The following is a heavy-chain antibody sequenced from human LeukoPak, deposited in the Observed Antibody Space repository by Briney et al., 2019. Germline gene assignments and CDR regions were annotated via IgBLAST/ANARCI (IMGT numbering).Heavy chain of an antibody. Sequence: GASVKVSCKASGYTLTSYDINWVRQATGQGLEWMGWMNPNSGNTGYAQKFQGRVTMTRNTSISTAYMELSSLRSEDTAVYYCARGHYGSGSYLTDYWGQGTLVTVSS. CDR1: GYTLTSYD. CDR3: ARGHYGSGSYLTDY. D-gene: IGHD3-10*01. V-gene: IGHV1-8*01. J-gene: IGHJ4*02. CDR2: MNPNSGNT.